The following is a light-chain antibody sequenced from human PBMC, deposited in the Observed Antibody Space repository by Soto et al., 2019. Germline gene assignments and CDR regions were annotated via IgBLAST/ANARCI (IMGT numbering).Light chain of an antibody. J-gene: IGKJ2*01. CDR2: DAS. Sequence: EIVMTQSPATLSVSPGERATLSCRASQSVRSNLAWYQQKPGQAPRLLIYDASTRATGFPARFSGSGSGTEFTLTISSLQSEDFAVYYCQQYNVWPPKYTFGQGTKVDIK. CDR3: QQYNVWPPKYT. V-gene: IGKV3-15*01. CDR1: QSVRSN.